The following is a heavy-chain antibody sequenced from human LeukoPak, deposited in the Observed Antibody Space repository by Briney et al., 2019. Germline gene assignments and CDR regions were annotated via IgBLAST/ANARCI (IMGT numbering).Heavy chain of an antibody. D-gene: IGHD3-10*01. CDR1: GGSISSYY. CDR3: AREGGPVSWGVPHGMDV. CDR2: IYYSGST. V-gene: IGHV4-59*12. J-gene: IGHJ6*02. Sequence: SETLSLTCTVSGGSISSYYWSWIRQPPGKGLEWIGYIYYSGSTNYNPSLKRRVTISVDTSKNQFSLKLSSVTAADTAVYYCAREGGPVSWGVPHGMDVWGQGTTVTVSS.